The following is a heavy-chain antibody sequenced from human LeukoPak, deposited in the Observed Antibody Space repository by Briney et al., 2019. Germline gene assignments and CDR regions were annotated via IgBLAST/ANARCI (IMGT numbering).Heavy chain of an antibody. CDR3: TRRGVVAAGTTFDY. Sequence: GGSLRLSCAASGFTFSSYWIHWVRQAPGKGLVWVSRINRDGSSTTYADSVKGRFTVSRDNAKNTLYLQMNSLRAEDTAVYYCTRRGVVAAGTTFDYWDQGTLVTVSS. CDR2: INRDGSST. V-gene: IGHV3-74*01. J-gene: IGHJ4*02. D-gene: IGHD2-15*01. CDR1: GFTFSSYW.